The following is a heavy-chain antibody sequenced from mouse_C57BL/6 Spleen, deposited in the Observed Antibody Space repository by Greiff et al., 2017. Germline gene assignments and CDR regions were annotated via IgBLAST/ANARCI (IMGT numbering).Heavy chain of an antibody. J-gene: IGHJ4*01. Sequence: VQLQQPGAELVTPGASVKMSCPASGYTFPSYWITWVKQRPGQGLEWIGDIYPGSGSTNYNGKFQSKATLTVDTSSSTAYMQLSSLTSEDSAVYYGAVGRGGRIDYWGQGTSVTVSS. CDR1: GYTFPSYW. D-gene: IGHD2-14*01. CDR2: IYPGSGST. V-gene: IGHV1-55*01. CDR3: AVGRGGRIDY.